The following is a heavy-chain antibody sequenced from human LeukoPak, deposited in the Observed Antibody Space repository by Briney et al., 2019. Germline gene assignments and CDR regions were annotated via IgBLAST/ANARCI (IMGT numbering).Heavy chain of an antibody. CDR2: INSNGGST. D-gene: IGHD3/OR15-3a*01. CDR1: GFAFSNYA. J-gene: IGHJ6*02. Sequence: GGSLRFSCSASGFAFSNYATHWVRQAPGKGLEYVAGINSNGGSTYYADSVKGRFTMSGDNSKNTLYLQMSSLRAEDTAVYYCVKGTGTKYYYYGMDVWGQGTTVTVSS. CDR3: VKGTGTKYYYYGMDV. V-gene: IGHV3-64D*06.